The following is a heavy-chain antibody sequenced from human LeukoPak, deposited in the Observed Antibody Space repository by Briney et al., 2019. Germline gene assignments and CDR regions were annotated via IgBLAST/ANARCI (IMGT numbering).Heavy chain of an antibody. Sequence: GGSLRLSCAASGFTFSSYNMNWVRQAPGKGLEWLSCISSSSNIIYYADSVKGRFTISRDNAKKSLYLQMNSLRAEDTAVYYCASEGEKVDYWGQGTLVTVSS. V-gene: IGHV3-48*04. J-gene: IGHJ4*02. CDR1: GFTFSSYN. CDR2: ISSSSNII. CDR3: ASEGEKVDY. D-gene: IGHD3-16*01.